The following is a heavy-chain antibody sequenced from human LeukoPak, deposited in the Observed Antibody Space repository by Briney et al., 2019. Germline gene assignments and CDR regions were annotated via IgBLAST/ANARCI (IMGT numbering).Heavy chain of an antibody. CDR2: IYPSGST. D-gene: IGHD3-10*01. J-gene: IGHJ6*02. CDR1: GGSISSYY. V-gene: IGHV4-4*07. CDR3: ASDPPRYYYGSGRGFRTGYYYYGMDV. Sequence: SETLSLTCNVSGGSISSYYWSWIRQPAGKGLEWIGRIYPSGSTNYNPSLKSRVTMSVDTSKNQFSLKLSSVTAADTAVYYCASDPPRYYYGSGRGFRTGYYYYGMDVWGQGTTVTVSS.